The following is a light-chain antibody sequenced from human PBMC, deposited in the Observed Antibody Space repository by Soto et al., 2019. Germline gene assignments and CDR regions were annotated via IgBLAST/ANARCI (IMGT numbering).Light chain of an antibody. CDR2: GAS. J-gene: IGKJ1*01. V-gene: IGKV3-15*01. Sequence: EIVMTQSPATLSVSPGERATLSCRASQSVSSNLAWYQQKPGQAPRLVIYGASTRATGIPARFSGSGSGTEFTLTISSLHSEDSAVYYCQQYNNWLWTFGQGTKV. CDR1: QSVSSN. CDR3: QQYNNWLWT.